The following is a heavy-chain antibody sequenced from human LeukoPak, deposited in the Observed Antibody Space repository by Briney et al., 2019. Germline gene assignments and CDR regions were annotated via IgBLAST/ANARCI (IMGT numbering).Heavy chain of an antibody. D-gene: IGHD1-26*01. CDR3: ARDLHPRYYLPDY. Sequence: PGGSLRLSCVASAFAFSSIWMSWVRQAPGKGLEWVASIKEDGSETYYVDTVKGRFTISRDNAKNSLYLQMNSLRAEDTAVYYCARDLHPRYYLPDYWGQGTLVTVSS. J-gene: IGHJ4*02. V-gene: IGHV3-7*04. CDR2: IKEDGSET. CDR1: AFAFSSIW.